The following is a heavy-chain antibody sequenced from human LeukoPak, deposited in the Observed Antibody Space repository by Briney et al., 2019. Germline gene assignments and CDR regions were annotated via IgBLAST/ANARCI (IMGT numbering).Heavy chain of an antibody. Sequence: SETLSLTCTVSGGSISSGYYYWSWIRQPPGKGLEWIGYTFYSGSTYYNPSLQSRVAISVDTSKNQFSLNLSSVTAADTAVYYCARELELSSRRAWFDPWGQGTLVTVSS. CDR1: GGSISSGYYY. CDR2: TFYSGST. CDR3: ARELELSSRRAWFDP. V-gene: IGHV4-30-4*01. D-gene: IGHD1-7*01. J-gene: IGHJ5*02.